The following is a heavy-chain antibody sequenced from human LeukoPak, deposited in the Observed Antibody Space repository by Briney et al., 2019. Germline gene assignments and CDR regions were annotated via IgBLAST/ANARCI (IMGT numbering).Heavy chain of an antibody. CDR2: IYYSGST. CDR1: GGSISSYY. CDR3: ARATKLWFGELSFDY. Sequence: PSETLSLTCTVSGGSISSYYWSWIRQPPGKGLEWIGYIYYSGSTNYNPSLKSRVTISVDTSKNQFSLKLSSVTAADTAEYYCARATKLWFGELSFDYWGQGTLVTVSS. D-gene: IGHD3-10*01. J-gene: IGHJ4*02. V-gene: IGHV4-59*01.